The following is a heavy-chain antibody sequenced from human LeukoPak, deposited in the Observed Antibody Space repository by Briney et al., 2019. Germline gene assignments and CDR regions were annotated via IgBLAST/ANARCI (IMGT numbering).Heavy chain of an antibody. V-gene: IGHV3-23*01. D-gene: IGHD6-19*01. Sequence: GSLRLSCAASGFTFSSYAMSWVRQAPGKGLEWVSAISGSGGSAYYADSVKGRFTVSRDNSKNTLYLQMNSLRVEDTATYYCASRPTSAAVAPGDYWGQGTLVTVSS. CDR3: ASRPTSAAVAPGDY. CDR2: ISGSGGSA. J-gene: IGHJ4*02. CDR1: GFTFSSYA.